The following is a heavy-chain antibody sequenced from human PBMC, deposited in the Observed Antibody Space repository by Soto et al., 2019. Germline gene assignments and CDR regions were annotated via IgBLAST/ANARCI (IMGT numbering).Heavy chain of an antibody. Sequence: GGSLRLSCASPGFSFSAFSMNWVRQAPGKGLEWVSYISSTSSTIYYGDSVKGRFTISRDNAKNSLYLQMNSLRDEDTAVYYCAREGGRHCSPTRCYNAFDIWGQGXMVTVSS. CDR2: ISSTSSTI. CDR1: GFSFSAFS. J-gene: IGHJ3*02. D-gene: IGHD2-2*02. V-gene: IGHV3-48*02. CDR3: AREGGRHCSPTRCYNAFDI.